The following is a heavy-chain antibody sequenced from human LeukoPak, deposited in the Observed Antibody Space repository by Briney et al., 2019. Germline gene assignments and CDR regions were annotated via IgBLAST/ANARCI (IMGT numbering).Heavy chain of an antibody. CDR1: GFTFSSYG. Sequence: GGSLRLSCAASGFTFSSYGMSWVRQAPGKGLEWVSAISGSGGSTYYADSVKGRFTISRDNAKNSLYLQMNSLRAEDTAVYYCARDAKYIQLWLLGSDYWGQGTLVTVSS. V-gene: IGHV3-23*01. CDR2: ISGSGGST. CDR3: ARDAKYIQLWLLGSDY. D-gene: IGHD5-18*01. J-gene: IGHJ4*02.